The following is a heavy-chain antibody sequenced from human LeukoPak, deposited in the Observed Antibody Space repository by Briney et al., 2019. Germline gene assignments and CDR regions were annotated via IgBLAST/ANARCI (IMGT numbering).Heavy chain of an antibody. J-gene: IGHJ4*02. V-gene: IGHV3-23*01. CDR1: GFTFNSYA. Sequence: GGSLRLSCAASGFTFNSYALSWVRQAPGKGLEWVSTIGGGGENTYYADSVKGRFTISRDSSKNTVYLHMKSLRAEDTAVYFCAKVLAGSQDYWGQGTLVTVTS. D-gene: IGHD1-26*01. CDR3: AKVLAGSQDY. CDR2: IGGGGENT.